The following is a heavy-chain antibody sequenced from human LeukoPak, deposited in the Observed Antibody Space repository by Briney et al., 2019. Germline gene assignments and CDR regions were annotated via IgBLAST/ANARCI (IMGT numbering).Heavy chain of an antibody. CDR3: ARSGAPTPDY. Sequence: GGSLRLYCAASGFTFSSYRMHWVRHATGEGLVWVSLRDSDGRRKIYADSVKCRVTVSRDNAKSTLNLEMNSLRAEDTSLYYCARSGAPTPDYWGQGTLVIVSS. CDR2: RDSDGRRK. J-gene: IGHJ4*02. D-gene: IGHD2-15*01. V-gene: IGHV3-74*01. CDR1: GFTFSSYR.